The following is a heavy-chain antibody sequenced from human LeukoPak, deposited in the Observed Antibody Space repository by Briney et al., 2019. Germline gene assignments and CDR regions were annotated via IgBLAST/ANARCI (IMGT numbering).Heavy chain of an antibody. J-gene: IGHJ4*02. CDR1: GFTFSTYG. CDR2: MSYDGSDK. Sequence: GRSLRLSCEASGFTFSTYGMHWVRQAPGKGLEWVALMSYDGSDKSYADSVKGRFTIPRDNSKTTLYLQMDSLRGDDAAVYYCAKAVGSISWSFDYWGQGTLVTVSS. D-gene: IGHD6-13*01. CDR3: AKAVGSISWSFDY. V-gene: IGHV3-30*18.